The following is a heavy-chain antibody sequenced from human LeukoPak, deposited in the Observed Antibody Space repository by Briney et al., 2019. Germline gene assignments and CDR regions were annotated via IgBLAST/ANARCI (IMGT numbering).Heavy chain of an antibody. Sequence: GASVKVSCKASGYAFTSYGISWVRQAPGQGLEWMGWISAYNGNTNYAQNLQGRVTMTTDTSTSTAYMELRSLRSDDTAVYYCARERSGSEIFARSFDIWGQGTMVTVSS. CDR1: GYAFTSYG. J-gene: IGHJ3*02. V-gene: IGHV1-18*01. CDR2: ISAYNGNT. D-gene: IGHD3-3*01. CDR3: ARERSGSEIFARSFDI.